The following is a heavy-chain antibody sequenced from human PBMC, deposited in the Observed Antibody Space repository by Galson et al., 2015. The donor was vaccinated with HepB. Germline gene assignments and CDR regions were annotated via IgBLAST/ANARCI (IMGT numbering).Heavy chain of an antibody. CDR3: ARDSRLYDSLNRYYSRPGYFDF. J-gene: IGHJ4*02. V-gene: IGHV3-33*01. D-gene: IGHD3-3*01. CDR2: IWYDGSSR. CDR1: GFTFSSDS. Sequence: SLRLSCAASGFTFSSDSIHWVRQAPGQGLEWVAVIWYDGSSRFYADSVKGRFTISRDNSKNTLYLQMNSLRAEDTAVYYCARDSRLYDSLNRYYSRPGYFDFWGQGTLVTVSS.